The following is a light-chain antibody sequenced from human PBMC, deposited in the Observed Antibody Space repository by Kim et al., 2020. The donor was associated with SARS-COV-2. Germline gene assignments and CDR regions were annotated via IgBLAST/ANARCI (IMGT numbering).Light chain of an antibody. CDR1: NNNVSNQG. CDR3: SAWASSLSAWV. CDR2: KNN. J-gene: IGLJ3*02. V-gene: IGLV10-54*04. Sequence: QTATLTCTGANNNVSNQGAVWLQQHQGHPPKLLSYKNNNRPSGISERFSASRSGNTASLTITGLQPEDEADYYCSAWASSLSAWVFGGGTQLTVL.